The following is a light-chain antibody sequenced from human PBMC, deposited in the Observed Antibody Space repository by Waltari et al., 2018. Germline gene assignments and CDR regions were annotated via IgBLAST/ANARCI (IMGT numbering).Light chain of an antibody. V-gene: IGKV1-16*02. CDR1: QGIGNY. Sequence: DIQVTQSPSSLSASVGDRVTITCRASQGIGNYLAWFQQKSGQAPKSLIYDASSLQSGVPSKFSGSGSGTDFTLTISSLQPEDFATYYCQQYNNYPYTFGQGTKLEIE. J-gene: IGKJ2*01. CDR2: DAS. CDR3: QQYNNYPYT.